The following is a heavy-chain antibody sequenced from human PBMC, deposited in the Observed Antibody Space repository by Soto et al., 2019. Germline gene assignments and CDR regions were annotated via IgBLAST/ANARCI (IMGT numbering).Heavy chain of an antibody. Sequence: QLQLQESGSGLVKPSQTLSLTCAVSGGSISSGAYSWSWIRQAPGKGLEWIGYIHHSGNTYYNPYLACRFTISVARSKHQFSLKLNSVTAAATAVYYCSARSCITTRCYASSWGQGPLVSVSS. V-gene: IGHV4-30-2*01. CDR1: GGSISSGAYS. CDR2: IHHSGNT. J-gene: IGHJ4*02. D-gene: IGHD2-2*01. CDR3: SARSCITTRCYASS.